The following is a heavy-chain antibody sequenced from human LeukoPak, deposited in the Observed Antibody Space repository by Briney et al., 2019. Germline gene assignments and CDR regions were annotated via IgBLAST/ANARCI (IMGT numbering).Heavy chain of an antibody. CDR2: IYYSGST. V-gene: IGHV4-59*12. Sequence: KSSETLSLTCTVSGGSISSYYWSWIRQPPGKGLEWIGYIYYSGSTNYNPSLKSRVTISVDTSKNHFSLKLSSVTAADTAVYYCARYDVGWYYFDYWGQGTLVTVSS. D-gene: IGHD6-19*01. J-gene: IGHJ4*02. CDR3: ARYDVGWYYFDY. CDR1: GGSISSYY.